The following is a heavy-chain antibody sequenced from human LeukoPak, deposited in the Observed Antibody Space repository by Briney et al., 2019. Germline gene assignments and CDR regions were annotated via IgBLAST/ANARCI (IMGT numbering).Heavy chain of an antibody. CDR2: ISSSGSTI. D-gene: IGHD3-9*01. Sequence: GGSLRLSCAASGFTFSSYEMNWVRQAPGKGLEWVSYISSSGSTIYYADSVKGRCTFSRDNSKNTVYLQMNSLRAEDTAVYYCASLTRYDILTGYSPVPDYYYMDVWGKGTTVTVSS. V-gene: IGHV3-48*03. J-gene: IGHJ6*03. CDR3: ASLTRYDILTGYSPVPDYYYMDV. CDR1: GFTFSSYE.